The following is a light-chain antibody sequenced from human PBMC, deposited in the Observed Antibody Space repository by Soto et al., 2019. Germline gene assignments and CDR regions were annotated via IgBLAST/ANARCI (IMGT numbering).Light chain of an antibody. J-gene: IGKJ2*01. CDR3: QQYGSSPYT. CDR1: QSVSSSY. V-gene: IGKV3-20*01. CDR2: GAS. Sequence: EIVLTQSPGTQSLSPGERATLSCRASQSVSSSYLAWYQQKPGQAPRLLIYGASNRATGIPDRFSGSGSGTDFTLTISRLEPEDFAIYYCQQYGSSPYTFGQGTKLEIK.